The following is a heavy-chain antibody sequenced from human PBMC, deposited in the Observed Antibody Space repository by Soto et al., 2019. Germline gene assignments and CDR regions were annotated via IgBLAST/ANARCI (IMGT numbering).Heavy chain of an antibody. V-gene: IGHV4-39*01. Sequence: SETLSLTCTVSGGSSDSSTYYWGWIRQPPGKGLEWIGSIFYNGNTFYNPSLKSRITISVDTSKNQFSLKLSSVTAADTAVYYCARHSTGYYYSWFEPWGQGTLVTVSS. CDR2: IFYNGNT. J-gene: IGHJ5*02. CDR3: ARHSTGYYYSWFEP. CDR1: GGSSDSSTYY. D-gene: IGHD3-22*01.